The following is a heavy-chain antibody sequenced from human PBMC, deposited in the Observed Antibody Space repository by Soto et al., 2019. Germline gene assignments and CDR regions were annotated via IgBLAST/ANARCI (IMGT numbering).Heavy chain of an antibody. D-gene: IGHD1-26*01. Sequence: PGGSLRLSCASSGFTFSTYTMNWVRQAPGKGLEWVSSINGRSNYKYYTDSVKCRFTISRDNAKNSLYLQMNRLRAEDTAVYYCASEYGIVGGTYAFDYWGLGTLVTVSS. CDR2: INGRSNYK. CDR1: GFTFSTYT. J-gene: IGHJ4*02. CDR3: ASEYGIVGGTYAFDY. V-gene: IGHV3-21*01.